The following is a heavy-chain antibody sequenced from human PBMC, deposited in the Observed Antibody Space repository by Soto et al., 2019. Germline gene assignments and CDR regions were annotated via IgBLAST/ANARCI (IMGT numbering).Heavy chain of an antibody. Sequence: ESGGGVVQPGRSLRLSCAASGFTFSSYGMHWVRQAPGKGLEWVAVIWYDGSNKYYADSVKGRFTISRDNSKNTLYLQMNSLRAEDTAVYYCARDNTGGLWGFDYWGQGTLVTVSS. CDR1: GFTFSSYG. CDR2: IWYDGSNK. D-gene: IGHD3-16*01. CDR3: ARDNTGGLWGFDY. J-gene: IGHJ4*02. V-gene: IGHV3-33*01.